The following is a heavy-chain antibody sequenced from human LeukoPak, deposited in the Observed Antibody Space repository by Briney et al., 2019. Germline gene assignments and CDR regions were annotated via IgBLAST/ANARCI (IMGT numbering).Heavy chain of an antibody. V-gene: IGHV4-61*02. D-gene: IGHD4-17*01. J-gene: IGHJ4*02. CDR3: AREREGPYGYLDY. CDR2: IYISGST. Sequence: SETLSLTCTVSGGSISSSSYYWRWIRQPAGKGLEWIGRIYISGSTNYKSSLKSRVTISVDTSKNQFSLKLSSVTAADTAVYYCAREREGPYGYLDYWGQGTLVTVSS. CDR1: GGSISSSSYY.